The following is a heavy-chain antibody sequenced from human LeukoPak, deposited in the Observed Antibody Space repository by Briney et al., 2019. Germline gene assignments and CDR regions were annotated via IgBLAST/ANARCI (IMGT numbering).Heavy chain of an antibody. V-gene: IGHV4-59*01. Sequence: SETLSLTCAVYGGSFSGYYWSWIRQPPGKGLEWIGYIYYSGSTNYNPSLKSRVTISVDTSKNQFSLKLSSVTAADTAVYYCARVAPYCSSTSCYYYYYYMDVWGKGTTVTVSS. CDR3: ARVAPYCSSTSCYYYYYYMDV. CDR1: GGSFSGYY. D-gene: IGHD2-2*01. CDR2: IYYSGST. J-gene: IGHJ6*03.